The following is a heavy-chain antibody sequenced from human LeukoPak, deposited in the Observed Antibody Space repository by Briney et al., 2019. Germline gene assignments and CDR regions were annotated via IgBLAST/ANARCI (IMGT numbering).Heavy chain of an antibody. D-gene: IGHD2-2*01. CDR2: IYPGDSDT. Sequence: GESLKISCKGSGYSFTSYWIGWVRQMPGKGLEWMGIIYPGDSDTRDSPSLQGQVTISADKSISTAYLQWSSLKASDTAMYHCARQASPNQYCSSTSCPYYFDYWGQGTLVTVSS. CDR3: ARQASPNQYCSSTSCPYYFDY. J-gene: IGHJ4*02. V-gene: IGHV5-51*01. CDR1: GYSFTSYW.